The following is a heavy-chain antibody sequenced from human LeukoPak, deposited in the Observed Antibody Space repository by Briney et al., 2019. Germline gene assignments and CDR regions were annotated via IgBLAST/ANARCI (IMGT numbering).Heavy chain of an antibody. CDR1: GYSISSGYY. V-gene: IGHV4-38-2*02. CDR3: ARGGGFLESLYADAFDI. J-gene: IGHJ3*02. Sequence: SETLSLTGTVSGYSISSGYYWGWIRQPPGKGLEWIGNFYHSGGPYYTPSLKSRVTISVDTSRNQFSLILSSVTAADTAVYYCARGGGFLESLYADAFDIWGQGTMVTVSS. CDR2: FYHSGGP. D-gene: IGHD3-3*01.